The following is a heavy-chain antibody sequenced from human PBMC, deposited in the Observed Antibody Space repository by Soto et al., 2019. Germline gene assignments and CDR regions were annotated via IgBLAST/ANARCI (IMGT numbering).Heavy chain of an antibody. V-gene: IGHV1-46*01. D-gene: IGHD3-22*01. J-gene: IGHJ4*02. CDR1: GYTFTSYY. CDR3: ARDRGAHPDTHPKYYDSSAYYCDF. CDR2: INPSDGAT. Sequence: ASVKVSCKASGYTFTSYYLHWVRQAPGQGREWVGIINPSDGATSYAQKFQGRVIMTGDTSTSTVYMQLSSLRSEDTAVYYCARDRGAHPDTHPKYYDSSAYYCDFWGQGTLVTVSS.